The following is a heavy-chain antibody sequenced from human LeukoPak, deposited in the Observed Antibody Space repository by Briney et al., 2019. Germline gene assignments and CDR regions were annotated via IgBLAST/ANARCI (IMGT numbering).Heavy chain of an antibody. D-gene: IGHD6-6*01. V-gene: IGHV4-39*01. CDR3: ARGRSGAARPYYYYYMDV. Sequence: SETLSLTCTVSGGSISSSSYYWGWIRQPPGKGLEWIGSIYYSGSTYYNPSLKSRVTISVDTSKNQFSLKLSSVTAADTAVYYCARGRSGAARPYYYYYMDVWGKGTTVTVSS. CDR1: GGSISSSSYY. CDR2: IYYSGST. J-gene: IGHJ6*03.